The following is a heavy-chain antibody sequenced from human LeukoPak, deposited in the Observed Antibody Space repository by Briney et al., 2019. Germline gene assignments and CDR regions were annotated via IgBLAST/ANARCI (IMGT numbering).Heavy chain of an antibody. CDR3: ARDGPWNSPTSGWFDP. J-gene: IGHJ5*02. Sequence: GGSLRLSCAASGFTFGNYWMSWARQAPGKVPEWVANIKQDGSEKHYMDSVKGRFTISRDNAKNSLSLQMNSLRAEDTAVYYCARDGPWNSPTSGWFDPWGQGTLVTVSS. CDR2: IKQDGSEK. D-gene: IGHD1-1*01. V-gene: IGHV3-7*01. CDR1: GFTFGNYW.